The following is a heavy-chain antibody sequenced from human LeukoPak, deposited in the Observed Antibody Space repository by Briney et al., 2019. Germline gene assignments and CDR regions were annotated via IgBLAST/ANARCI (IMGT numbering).Heavy chain of an antibody. CDR2: IWYDGSNR. J-gene: IGHJ4*02. D-gene: IGHD3-16*02. V-gene: IGHV3-33*01. CDR1: GFILSNYG. CDR3: ARDLLLRYTWSFEK. Sequence: GRSLRLSCAASGFILSNYGMHWVRRAPGKGLEWVAIIWYDGSNRYYADSVKGRFTVSRDNSKNTLYLQMNSLRAEDSAVYYCARDLLLRYTWSFEKWGQGTLVTVSS.